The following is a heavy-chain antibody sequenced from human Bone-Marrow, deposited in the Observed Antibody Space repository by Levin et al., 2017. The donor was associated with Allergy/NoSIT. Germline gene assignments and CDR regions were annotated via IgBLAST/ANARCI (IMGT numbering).Heavy chain of an antibody. CDR1: GFTFSSYT. D-gene: IGHD3-3*01. J-gene: IGHJ6*03. CDR3: ARRNDFWSRTHGGYYFFMDV. Sequence: GGSLRLSCAASGFTFSSYTMNWVRQAPGKGLEWVSSIRGSSSYITFSDSVKGRLTISRDNAKNSLFLQMNNLRAEDTAVYYCARRNDFWSRTHGGYYFFMDVWGTGTTVTVSS. CDR2: IRGSSSYI. V-gene: IGHV3-21*01.